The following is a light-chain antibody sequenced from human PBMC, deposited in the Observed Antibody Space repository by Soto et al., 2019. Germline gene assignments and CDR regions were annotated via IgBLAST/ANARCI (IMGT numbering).Light chain of an antibody. CDR2: DVT. CDR3: CSYAGSYTML. CDR1: SSDVGIYNY. J-gene: IGLJ2*01. V-gene: IGLV2-11*01. Sequence: SVLTQPRSVSGSPGQSVTISCTGTSSDVGIYNYVSWYQQSPGKAPKLIIYDVTKRPSGVPDRFSGSKSGNTASLTISGLQAEDEADYYCCSYAGSYTMLFGGGTKLTVL.